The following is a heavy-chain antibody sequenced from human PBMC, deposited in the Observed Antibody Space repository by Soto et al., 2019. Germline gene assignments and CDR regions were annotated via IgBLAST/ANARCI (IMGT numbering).Heavy chain of an antibody. CDR2: INPNSGGT. CDR1: GYTFTGYY. CDR3: ARESTIVDYDSSGYRY. D-gene: IGHD3-22*01. Sequence: GASVKVSCKASGYTFTGYYMHWVRQAPGQGLEWMGWINPNSGGTNYAQKFQGWVTMTRDTSISTAYMELSRLRSDDTAVYYCARESTIVDYDSSGYRYWGQGTLVTVSS. J-gene: IGHJ4*02. V-gene: IGHV1-2*04.